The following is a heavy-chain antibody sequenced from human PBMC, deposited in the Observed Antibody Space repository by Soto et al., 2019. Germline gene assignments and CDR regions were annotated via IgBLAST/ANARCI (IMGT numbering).Heavy chain of an antibody. CDR3: TSGVGMDV. CDR1: GFTFSGSA. Sequence: EVQLVESGGGLVQPGGSLKLSCAASGFTFSGSAMHWVRQASGKGLEWVGRSRSKANSYATAYAASVKGRFTISRDDSKNTAYLQMNSLKTEDTAVYYCTSGVGMDVWGQGTTVTVSS. V-gene: IGHV3-73*02. CDR2: SRSKANSYAT. J-gene: IGHJ6*02. D-gene: IGHD3-3*01.